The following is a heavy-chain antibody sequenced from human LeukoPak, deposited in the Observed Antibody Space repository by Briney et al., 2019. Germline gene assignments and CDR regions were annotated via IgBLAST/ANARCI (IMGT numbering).Heavy chain of an antibody. CDR1: GFTFSTYG. Sequence: GGSLRLSCAASGFTFSTYGMHWVRQAPGKGLEWVAIIWYDGSNNYYAVSVKGRFTISRDNSKNTLYLQVNSLRAEDTAVYYCARDLGKSRYFDYWGQGTLVTVSS. J-gene: IGHJ4*02. CDR2: IWYDGSNN. V-gene: IGHV3-33*01. CDR3: ARDLGKSRYFDY. D-gene: IGHD7-27*01.